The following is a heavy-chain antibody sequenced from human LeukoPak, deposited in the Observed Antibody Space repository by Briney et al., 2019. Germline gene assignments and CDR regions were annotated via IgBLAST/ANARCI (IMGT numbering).Heavy chain of an antibody. J-gene: IGHJ4*02. CDR1: GFTFRNYV. Sequence: GGSLRLSCAASGFTFRNYVIHWVRQAPSKGLEWAAVTSSDLNVKLYADSVKGRFTISRDNSRSTLYLQMNSLRPEDTAIYYCAREGYYGSGSPPSLYFDYWGQGTLVTVSS. CDR3: AREGYYGSGSPPSLYFDY. D-gene: IGHD3-10*01. V-gene: IGHV3-30-3*01. CDR2: TSSDLNVK.